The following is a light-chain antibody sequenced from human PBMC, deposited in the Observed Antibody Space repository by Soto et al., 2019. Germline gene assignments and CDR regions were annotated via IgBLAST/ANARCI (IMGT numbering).Light chain of an antibody. J-gene: IGKJ5*01. CDR1: QSISSW. Sequence: DIQMTQSPSTLSASVGDRVIITCLASQSISSWLAWYQQKPGKAPKLLIYDASSLESGVPSRFSGSGSGTEFTLTISSLQPDDFATYFCQQGDSLPITFGQGTGLEIK. CDR3: QQGDSLPIT. CDR2: DAS. V-gene: IGKV1-5*01.